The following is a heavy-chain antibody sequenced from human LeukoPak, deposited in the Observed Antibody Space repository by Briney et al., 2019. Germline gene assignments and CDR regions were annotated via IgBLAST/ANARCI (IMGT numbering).Heavy chain of an antibody. V-gene: IGHV4-61*05. Sequence: PSETLSLTCTVSGGSISSSRHYWSWIRQPPGKGLEWIGYIYYSGSTNYNPSLRSRVTISVDTSKNQFSLKLSSVTAADTAVYYCARGGNYGDYDGYFDYWGQGTLVTVSS. D-gene: IGHD4-17*01. CDR1: GGSISSSRHY. CDR3: ARGGNYGDYDGYFDY. J-gene: IGHJ4*02. CDR2: IYYSGST.